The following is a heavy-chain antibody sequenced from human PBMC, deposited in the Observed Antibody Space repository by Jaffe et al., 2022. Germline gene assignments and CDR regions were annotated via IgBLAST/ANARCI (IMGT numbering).Heavy chain of an antibody. CDR2: IRHDGDD. V-gene: IGHV3-30*02. D-gene: IGHD2-2*01. CDR1: GFIFSVSG. CDR3: ARDGKSSSLDY. J-gene: IGHJ4*02. Sequence: QVQMMESGGGVVQSGGSLKLSCVASGFIFSVSGIHWVRQSPGKGLEWLSFIRHDGDDGYAESVNGRCTVSRDDSKSTVFLEIHSLRPEDTAVYFCARDGKSSSLDYWGQGTLVIVSS.